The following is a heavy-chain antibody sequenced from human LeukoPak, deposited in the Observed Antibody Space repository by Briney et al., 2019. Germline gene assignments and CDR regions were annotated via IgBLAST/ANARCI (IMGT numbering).Heavy chain of an antibody. CDR1: GYTFTSYD. CDR2: MNPNSGNT. CDR3: ARASRPSYDFWSGYSYYYYMDV. V-gene: IGHV1-8*01. D-gene: IGHD3-3*01. J-gene: IGHJ6*03. Sequence: ASVKVSCKASGYTFTSYDINWVRQATGQGLEWMGWMNPNSGNTGYAQKFQGRVTMTRNTSISTAYMELSSLRSEDTAVYYCARASRPSYDFWSGYSYYYYMDVWGKGTTVTVSS.